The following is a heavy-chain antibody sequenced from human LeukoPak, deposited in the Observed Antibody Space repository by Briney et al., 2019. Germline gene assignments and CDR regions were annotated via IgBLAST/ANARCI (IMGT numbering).Heavy chain of an antibody. J-gene: IGHJ4*02. CDR1: GGSITSSGYY. Sequence: SETLSLTCTVSGGSITSSGYYWGWIRQPPGKGLDWIGNFYYSGSTYYNPSLKSRVTISVDTSKNQFSLQLSSMTAADTAVYYCARLKVGVIDYWGQGTLVTVSS. D-gene: IGHD3-10*01. CDR3: ARLKVGVIDY. V-gene: IGHV4-39*01. CDR2: FYYSGST.